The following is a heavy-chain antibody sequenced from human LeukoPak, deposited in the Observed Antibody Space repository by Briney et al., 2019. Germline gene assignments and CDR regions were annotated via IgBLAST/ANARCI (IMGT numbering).Heavy chain of an antibody. V-gene: IGHV4-59*08. J-gene: IGHJ4*02. CDR1: GGSISVYY. CDR3: AGHGSDWAFDL. CDR2: IYYNGSP. D-gene: IGHD6-19*01. Sequence: SETLSLTCTVSGGSISVYYWSWIRQSPAKGLEWIGYIYYNGSPNYNPSLKSRVTISIDTSKNQFSLKLSSVTAADTAVYYCAGHGSDWAFDLWGRGTLVTVSS.